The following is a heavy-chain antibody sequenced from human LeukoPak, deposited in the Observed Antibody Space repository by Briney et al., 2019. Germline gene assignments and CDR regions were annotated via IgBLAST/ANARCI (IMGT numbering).Heavy chain of an antibody. V-gene: IGHV3-49*04. CDR2: IRSKAYGGTT. J-gene: IGHJ4*02. CDR3: TRVPPHDSSGSYY. CDR1: GFTFGDYA. Sequence: PGGSLRLSCAASGFTFGDYAMSWVRQAPGKGLEWVGFIRSKAYGGTTEYAASVKGRFTISRDDSKSIAYLQMNSLKTEDTAVYYCTRVPPHDSSGSYYWGQGTLVTVSS. D-gene: IGHD3-22*01.